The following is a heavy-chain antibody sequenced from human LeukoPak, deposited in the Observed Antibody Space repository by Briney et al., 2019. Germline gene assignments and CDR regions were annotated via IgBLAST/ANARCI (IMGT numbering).Heavy chain of an antibody. CDR2: IYYSGST. CDR1: GGSISSSSYY. J-gene: IGHJ5*02. CDR3: ARHCLLMGAIEWFDP. Sequence: PSGTLSLTCTVSGGSISSSSYYWGWIRQPPGKGLEWIGSIYYSGSTYYNPSLKSRVTISVDTSKNQFSLKLSSVTAADTAVYYCARHCLLMGAIEWFDPWGQGTLVTVSS. D-gene: IGHD1-26*01. V-gene: IGHV4-39*01.